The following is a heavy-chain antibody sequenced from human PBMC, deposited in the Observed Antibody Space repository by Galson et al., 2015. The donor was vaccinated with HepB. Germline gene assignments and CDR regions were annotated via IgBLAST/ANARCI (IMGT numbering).Heavy chain of an antibody. CDR1: GFTFSSSG. CDR2: IRPDGGDK. V-gene: IGHV3-7*01. Sequence: SLRLSCAASGFTFSSSGMNWVRQAPGKGLEWVSSIRPDGGDKYYVDSVKGRFTISRDDAKNSLYLQMNSLRAEDTAVYYCARALTAAGNYWGQGTLVNVS. J-gene: IGHJ4*02. CDR3: ARALTAAGNY. D-gene: IGHD6-13*01.